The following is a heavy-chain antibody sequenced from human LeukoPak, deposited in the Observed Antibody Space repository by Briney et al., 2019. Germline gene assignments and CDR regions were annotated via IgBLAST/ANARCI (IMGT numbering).Heavy chain of an antibody. CDR2: SNPNSGGT. CDR1: GYTFTCYY. CDR3: ARATNPYDFWSGALNWFDP. D-gene: IGHD3-3*01. J-gene: IGHJ5*02. V-gene: IGHV1-2*02. Sequence: GASVKVSCKASGYTFTCYYMHWVGQAPGQGGEWRGGSNPNSGGTNYARKFQGRVTMPRDTSIRTAYMELSRLRSDDTAVYYCARATNPYDFWSGALNWFDPWGQGTLLTVSS.